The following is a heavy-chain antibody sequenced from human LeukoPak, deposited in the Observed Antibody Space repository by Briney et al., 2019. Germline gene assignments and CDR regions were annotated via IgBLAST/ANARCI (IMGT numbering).Heavy chain of an antibody. D-gene: IGHD4-17*01. CDR1: GFTFSDHC. J-gene: IGHJ4*02. V-gene: IGHV3-72*01. Sequence: PGGSLRLSCAASGFTFSDHCMDWVRQAPGKGLEWVGRTRNKANGYTTEYAASVKGRFTISRDDSKNSLYLQMNSLKTEDTAVYYCARGRVTTLYYFDYWGQGTLVTVSS. CDR2: TRNKANGYTT. CDR3: ARGRVTTLYYFDY.